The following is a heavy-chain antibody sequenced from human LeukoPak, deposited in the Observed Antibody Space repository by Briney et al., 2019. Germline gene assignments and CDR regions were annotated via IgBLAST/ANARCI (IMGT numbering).Heavy chain of an antibody. CDR1: GYTFTGYY. J-gene: IGHJ3*02. Sequence: ASVKASCKASGYTFTGYYMHWVRQAPGQGLEWMGWVNPNSGGTNYAQKLQGWVTMTRDTSISTAHMELSRLRCEDTAAYYCASWVMVYAIMNAFDIWGQGTMVTVSS. V-gene: IGHV1-2*04. D-gene: IGHD2-8*01. CDR3: ASWVMVYAIMNAFDI. CDR2: VNPNSGGT.